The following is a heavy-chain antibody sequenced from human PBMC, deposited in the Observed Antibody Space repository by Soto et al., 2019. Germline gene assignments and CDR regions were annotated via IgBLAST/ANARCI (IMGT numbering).Heavy chain of an antibody. Sequence: QVQLQESGPGLVEPSQTLSLTCTVSGASISSGDYSWTWIRHPPGKDLGWIGYIYSSGSTNYNPSLRSRVTMSKDTSKNQFSLRLSSVTAADTAVYYCARRVTGGGERFDPWGQGTLVTVSS. CDR2: IYSSGST. D-gene: IGHD3-10*01. CDR3: ARRVTGGGERFDP. V-gene: IGHV4-30-4*01. CDR1: GASISSGDYS. J-gene: IGHJ5*02.